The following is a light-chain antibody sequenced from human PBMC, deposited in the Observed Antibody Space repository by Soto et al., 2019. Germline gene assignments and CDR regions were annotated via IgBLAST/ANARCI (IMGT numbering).Light chain of an antibody. CDR3: QQYYRTPYT. Sequence: DIVMTQSPDSLAVSLGERATVNCTSRQSILYNSKNKNYLAWYQQKPGQSPKLLIYWASTRESGVPDRFSGSGAGTDFTLTISSLQAEVVAGYYCQQYYRTPYTFGQGTKLEIK. CDR1: QSILYNSKNKNY. J-gene: IGKJ2*01. CDR2: WAS. V-gene: IGKV4-1*01.